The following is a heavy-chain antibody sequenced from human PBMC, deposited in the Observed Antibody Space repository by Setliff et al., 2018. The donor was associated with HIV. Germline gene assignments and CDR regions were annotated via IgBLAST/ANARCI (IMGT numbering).Heavy chain of an antibody. D-gene: IGHD2-8*01. Sequence: GESLRLSCAASGFNFNNHAMHWVRQAPGKGPECVAVISDDGSAKYYGDSVKGRFTISRDNFKDTLYLDLNSLRSEDTAVYYCVRDDSNGPNSLDPWGQGTLVTVSS. CDR2: ISDDGSAK. J-gene: IGHJ5*02. V-gene: IGHV3-30*04. CDR3: VRDDSNGPNSLDP. CDR1: GFNFNNHA.